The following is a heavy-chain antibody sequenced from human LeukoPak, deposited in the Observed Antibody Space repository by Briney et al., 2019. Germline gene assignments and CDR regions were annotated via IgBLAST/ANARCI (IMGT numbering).Heavy chain of an antibody. D-gene: IGHD2-2*01. V-gene: IGHV4-39*01. CDR2: VSYSGTT. Sequence: SETLSLTCTVSGGSISSSSFFWAWIRQPPGKGPEWIGTVSYSGTTYYSPSLKSRVTISVDTSKNQFSLRLTSVTAADTALYYCAKLTCSSTFCPLDYWGQGTLVTVSS. CDR1: GGSISSSSFF. CDR3: AKLTCSSTFCPLDY. J-gene: IGHJ4*02.